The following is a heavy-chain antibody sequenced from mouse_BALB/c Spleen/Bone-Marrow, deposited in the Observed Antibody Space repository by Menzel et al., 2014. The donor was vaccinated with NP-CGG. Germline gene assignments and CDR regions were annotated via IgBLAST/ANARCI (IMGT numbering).Heavy chain of an antibody. D-gene: IGHD1-1*01. J-gene: IGHJ4*01. CDR2: IYPGDGDT. CDR1: GYTFTSYW. Sequence: VQLQESGAELARSGASVKLSCKASGYTFTSYWMQWVKQRPGQGLEWIGAIYPGDGDTRYTQKFKGKATLTADKSSSTAYMQLSLASEDSAVYYCARSSPYAMDYWGQGTSVTVSS. CDR3: ARSSPYAMDY. V-gene: IGHV1-87*01.